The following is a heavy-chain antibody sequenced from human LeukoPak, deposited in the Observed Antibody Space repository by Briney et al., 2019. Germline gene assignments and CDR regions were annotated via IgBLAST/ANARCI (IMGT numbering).Heavy chain of an antibody. V-gene: IGHV3-73*01. CDR1: GFIFTGST. CDR3: TSTREPPAY. Sequence: GGSLRLSCAASGFIFTGSTIHWVRQASGKGLEWVGRIRNKANNYATAYGVSVNGRFIISRDDSKNTAYLQMNSLKAEDTAVYYCTSTREPPAYWGQGTLVTVSS. J-gene: IGHJ4*02. CDR2: IRNKANNYAT. D-gene: IGHD1-26*01.